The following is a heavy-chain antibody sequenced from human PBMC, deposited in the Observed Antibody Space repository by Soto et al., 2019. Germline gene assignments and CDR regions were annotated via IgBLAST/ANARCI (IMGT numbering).Heavy chain of an antibody. J-gene: IGHJ4*02. CDR1: GFTFSLAR. CDR3: YHYDAGSYSSDY. V-gene: IGHV3-15*01. Sequence: EVQLVESGGGLVKPGESLRLSCTASGFTFSLARMSWARQAPGKGLEWVGRIRRKSDGGTADYAAPEKGRFTISRDDSKNTLYLQMNSLKTEDTGRYYCYHYDAGSYSSDYWGQGSLVTVSS. CDR2: IRRKSDGGTA. D-gene: IGHD3-10*01.